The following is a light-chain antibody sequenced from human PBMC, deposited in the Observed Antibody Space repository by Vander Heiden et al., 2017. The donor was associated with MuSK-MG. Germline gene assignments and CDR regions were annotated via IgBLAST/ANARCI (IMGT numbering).Light chain of an antibody. Sequence: QSALTQPASVSGSPGQSITTSCTGTSSDVGGYNYVSWYQQHPGKAPKLMIYDVSKRPSGVSSRFSGSKSGNTASLTISGLQAEDEADYYCSSYTSSSTLVFGGGTKLTVL. V-gene: IGLV2-14*03. CDR2: DVS. J-gene: IGLJ2*01. CDR3: SSYTSSSTLV. CDR1: SSDVGGYNY.